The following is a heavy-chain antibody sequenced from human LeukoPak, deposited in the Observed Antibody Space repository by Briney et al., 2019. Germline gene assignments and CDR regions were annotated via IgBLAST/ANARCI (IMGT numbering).Heavy chain of an antibody. CDR3: ARAEYDSSLGFDY. CDR2: ISISGSTI. D-gene: IGHD3-22*01. Sequence: GGSLLLSCAASGFTFSDYYMSWIRQAPGKGLEWVSYISISGSTIYYADSVQGRFSISRDNAKNSLYLQMNSLRAEDTALYYCARAEYDSSLGFDYWGQGTLVTVSS. V-gene: IGHV3-11*01. CDR1: GFTFSDYY. J-gene: IGHJ4*02.